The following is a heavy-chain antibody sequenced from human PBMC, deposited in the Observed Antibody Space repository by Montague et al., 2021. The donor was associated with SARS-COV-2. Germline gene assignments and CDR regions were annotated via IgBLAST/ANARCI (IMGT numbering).Heavy chain of an antibody. D-gene: IGHD6-13*01. CDR3: ARSVGASSSSWPLPPHFDY. Sequence: CAISGDSVSSNSAAWSWIRQSPSRGLEWLGRTYYRSKWYNDYALSVKRRITINPDTSKNQFSLQLNSVTPEDTAVYYCARSVGASSSSWPLPPHFDYWGQGTLVTVSS. V-gene: IGHV6-1*01. CDR1: GDSVSSNSAA. CDR2: TYYRSKWYN. J-gene: IGHJ4*02.